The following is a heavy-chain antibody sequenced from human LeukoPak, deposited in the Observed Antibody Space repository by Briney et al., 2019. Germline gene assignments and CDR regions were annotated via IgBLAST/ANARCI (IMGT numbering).Heavy chain of an antibody. J-gene: IGHJ4*02. CDR1: GCSISSYS. CDR2: IYTTGRT. V-gene: IGHV4-4*07. Sequence: SGTLSLTCSVSGCSISSYSLSWIRQPAGKGLEFIGPIYTTGRTNYYPSLKSRVSMSVDTSKNMFSLELRSLTAADTAVYFCARAVYTISSYRFDCWGQRALVTVSS. D-gene: IGHD3-16*01. CDR3: ARAVYTISSYRFDC.